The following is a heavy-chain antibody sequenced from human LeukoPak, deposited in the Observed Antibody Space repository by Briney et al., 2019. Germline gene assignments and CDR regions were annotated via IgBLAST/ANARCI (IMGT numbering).Heavy chain of an antibody. CDR2: ISGSGGST. Sequence: GGSLRLSCAASGFTFSSYAMSWVRQAPGKGLEWVSAISGSGGSTYYADSVKGRFSISRDNTNNTLYLQMNSPRAEDTAVYYCAKDGYGDYGFDYWGQGGLVTVSS. J-gene: IGHJ4*01. CDR1: GFTFSSYA. V-gene: IGHV3-23*01. CDR3: AKDGYGDYGFDY. D-gene: IGHD4-17*01.